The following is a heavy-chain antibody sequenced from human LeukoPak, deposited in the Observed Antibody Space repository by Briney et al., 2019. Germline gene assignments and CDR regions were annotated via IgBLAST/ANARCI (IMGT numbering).Heavy chain of an antibody. CDR2: ISNSGGST. D-gene: IGHD5-12*01. Sequence: PGGSLRLSCAASGFTFSSYAMSWVRQAPGKGLEWVSTISNSGGSTYYADSMKGRFTISRDNSKNTLYLQMNSLRAEDTAIYYCAKAGPRNGYEVDYWGQGTLVTVSS. V-gene: IGHV3-23*01. CDR3: AKAGPRNGYEVDY. J-gene: IGHJ4*02. CDR1: GFTFSSYA.